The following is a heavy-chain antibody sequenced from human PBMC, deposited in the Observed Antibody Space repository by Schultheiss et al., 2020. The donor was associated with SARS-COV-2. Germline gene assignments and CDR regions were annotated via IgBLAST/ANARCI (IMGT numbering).Heavy chain of an antibody. D-gene: IGHD5-18*01. Sequence: SQTLSLTCTVSGGSISSSSYYWTWIRQPAGKGLEWIGYIYYSGSTYYNPSLKSRVTISVDTSKNQFSLKLSSVTAADTAVYYCAREDRGYSYGFDYWGQGALVTVSS. V-gene: IGHV4-61*10. CDR2: IYYSGST. J-gene: IGHJ4*02. CDR3: AREDRGYSYGFDY. CDR1: GGSISSSSYY.